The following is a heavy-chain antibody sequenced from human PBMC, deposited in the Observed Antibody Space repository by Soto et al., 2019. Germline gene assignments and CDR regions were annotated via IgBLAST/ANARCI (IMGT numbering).Heavy chain of an antibody. CDR3: ASMVPPPEANFDY. Sequence: SETLSLTCTVSGGSISSYYWSWIRQPPGKGLEWIGYIYYSGSTNYNPSLKSRVTISVDTSKNQFSLKLSCVTAADTAVYYYASMVPPPEANFDYWGQGTLRTVSS. V-gene: IGHV4-59*08. J-gene: IGHJ4*02. CDR2: IYYSGST. D-gene: IGHD2-8*01. CDR1: GGSISSYY.